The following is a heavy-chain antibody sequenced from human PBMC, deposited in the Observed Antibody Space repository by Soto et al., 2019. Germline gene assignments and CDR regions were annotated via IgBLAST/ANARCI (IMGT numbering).Heavy chain of an antibody. V-gene: IGHV3-23*01. CDR1: GFTFSSYS. D-gene: IGHD1-1*01. Sequence: GGSLRLSCAASGFTFSSYSMSWVRQVPGKGLEWVSAISGSGGSTYYADSVKGRFTISRDNSNNTLYLQTNSLRAEDTAVYYCAKWGNERWLQSRDRYYYYGMDVWGQGTPVTVSS. CDR2: ISGSGGST. J-gene: IGHJ6*02. CDR3: AKWGNERWLQSRDRYYYYGMDV.